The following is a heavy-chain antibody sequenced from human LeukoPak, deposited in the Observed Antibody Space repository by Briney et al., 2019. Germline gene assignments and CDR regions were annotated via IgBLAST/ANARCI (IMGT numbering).Heavy chain of an antibody. CDR3: ARDETHFYGSGSSNWFDP. J-gene: IGHJ5*02. CDR2: IYYSGTT. V-gene: IGHV4-59*12. D-gene: IGHD3-10*01. Sequence: PSETLSLTCSVSGGSISGYYWSWIRQPPGKGLEWIGYIYYSGTTIYNPSLKSRLTISLDTSKNQFSLNLSSATAADTAVYYCARDETHFYGSGSSNWFDPWGQGILVTVSS. CDR1: GGSISGYY.